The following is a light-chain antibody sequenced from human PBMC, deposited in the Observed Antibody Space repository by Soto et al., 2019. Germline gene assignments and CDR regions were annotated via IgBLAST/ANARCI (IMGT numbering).Light chain of an antibody. Sequence: DIQMTQSPSTLSASVGDRVTITCRASQSISSWLAWYQQKPGTAHNLLIYDASSLESGVPSRFSGSGSGTEFPLPISSLQPDDFATYYCQQYNSFWTFGQGTKVEIK. CDR1: QSISSW. J-gene: IGKJ1*01. CDR3: QQYNSFWT. V-gene: IGKV1-5*01. CDR2: DAS.